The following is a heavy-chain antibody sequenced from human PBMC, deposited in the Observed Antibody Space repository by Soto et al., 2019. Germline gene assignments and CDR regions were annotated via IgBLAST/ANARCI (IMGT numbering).Heavy chain of an antibody. J-gene: IGHJ6*02. V-gene: IGHV3-48*03. CDR2: ISSSSSTI. D-gene: IGHD1-7*01. Sequence: GGSLRLSCAAPGFTFSSYEMNWVRQAPGKGLEWVSYISSSSSTIYYADSVKGRFTISRDNAKNSLYLQMNSLRAEDTAVYYCARAYNWNYLYYYYGMDVWGQGTTVTVSS. CDR3: ARAYNWNYLYYYYGMDV. CDR1: GFTFSSYE.